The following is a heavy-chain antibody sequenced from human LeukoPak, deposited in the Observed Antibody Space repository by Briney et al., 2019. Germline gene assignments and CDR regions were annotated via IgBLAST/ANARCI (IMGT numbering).Heavy chain of an antibody. Sequence: GGSLRLSCGASGFTFSSYAMSWVRQAPGKGLEWVSAIGSGTYYADSVKGRFTISRDNSENTLYLQMNSLKAEDTAVYYCARPVTATDRFYFFDSWGQGTLVTVSS. V-gene: IGHV3-23*01. D-gene: IGHD2-15*01. J-gene: IGHJ4*02. CDR1: GFTFSSYA. CDR2: IGSGT. CDR3: ARPVTATDRFYFFDS.